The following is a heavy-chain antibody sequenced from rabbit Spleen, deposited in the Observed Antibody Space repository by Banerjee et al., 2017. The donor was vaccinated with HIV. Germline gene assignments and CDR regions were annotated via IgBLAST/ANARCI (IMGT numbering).Heavy chain of an antibody. J-gene: IGHJ4*01. CDR3: ARDLASVVGWNFNL. V-gene: IGHV1S45*01. Sequence: QEQLEESGGDLVKPEGSLTLTCTTSGFSFSSSYDMCWVRQAPGKGLEWIGCIYTGNGKTYYASWAKGRFTISRTSSTTVTLQMTSLTAADTATYFCARDLASVVGWNFNLWGPGTLVTVS. CDR2: IYTGNGKT. D-gene: IGHD3-1*01. CDR1: GFSFSSSYD.